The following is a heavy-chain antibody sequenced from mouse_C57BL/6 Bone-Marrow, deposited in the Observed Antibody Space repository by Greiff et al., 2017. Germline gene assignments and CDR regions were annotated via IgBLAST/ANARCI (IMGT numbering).Heavy chain of an antibody. Sequence: VQLQQPGAELVKPGASVKLSCKASGYTFTSCWMQWVKQWPGPGLEWTGEIDPSDSYTNYNQKFKGKATLTVDTSSSTAYMQLSSLTSEDSAVYYCARDDGYFYWYFDVWGTGTTVTVSS. CDR2: IDPSDSYT. D-gene: IGHD2-3*01. CDR3: ARDDGYFYWYFDV. V-gene: IGHV1-50*01. J-gene: IGHJ1*03. CDR1: GYTFTSCW.